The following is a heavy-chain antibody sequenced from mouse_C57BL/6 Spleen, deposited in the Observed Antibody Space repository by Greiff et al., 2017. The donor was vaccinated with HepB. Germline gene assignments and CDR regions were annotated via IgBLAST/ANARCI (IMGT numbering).Heavy chain of an antibody. D-gene: IGHD1-1*01. CDR3: ARRRYGSSYGYFDV. CDR2: INPNYGTT. V-gene: IGHV1-39*01. Sequence: EVKLMESGPELVKPGASVKISCKASGYSFTDYNMNWVKQRNGKSLEWIGVINPNYGTTSYNQKFKGKATLTVDQSSSTAYMQLNSLTSEDSAVYYCARRRYGSSYGYFDVWGTGTTVTVSS. J-gene: IGHJ1*03. CDR1: GYSFTDYN.